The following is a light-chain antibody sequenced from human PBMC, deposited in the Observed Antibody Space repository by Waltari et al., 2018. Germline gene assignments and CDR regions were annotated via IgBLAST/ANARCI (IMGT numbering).Light chain of an antibody. J-gene: IGKJ1*01. CDR2: GAS. CDR1: QSVSNSY. Sequence: EIVLTQSPGTLSLSPGERATLSCRASQSVSNSYLAWYQQKPGQAPRLLIYGASSRATGIPDRFRGSGSGTDFTLTLSRLEPEDFAVYYCQQYGSSPHWTFGQGTKVEIK. CDR3: QQYGSSPHWT. V-gene: IGKV3-20*01.